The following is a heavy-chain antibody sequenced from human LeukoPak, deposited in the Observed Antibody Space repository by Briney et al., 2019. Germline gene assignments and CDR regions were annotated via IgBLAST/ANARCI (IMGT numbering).Heavy chain of an antibody. Sequence: PSETLSLTCTVSGGSISSGGYYWSWIRQHPGKGLEWIGYIYYSGSTYYNPSLKSRVTISVDTSKNQFSLKLSSVTAADTAVYYYARVRRGSYYLDYWGQGTLVTVSS. CDR2: IYYSGST. J-gene: IGHJ4*02. CDR1: GGSISSGGYY. V-gene: IGHV4-31*03. D-gene: IGHD1-26*01. CDR3: ARVRRGSYYLDY.